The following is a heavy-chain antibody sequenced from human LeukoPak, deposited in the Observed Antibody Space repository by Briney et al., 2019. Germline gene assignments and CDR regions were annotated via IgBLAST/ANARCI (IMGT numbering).Heavy chain of an antibody. CDR1: GGSFSSGSYY. Sequence: SETLSLTCTVSGGSFSSGSYYWSWIRQPPGKGLVWIGYIYYSGSTNYNPSLKSRVTISVDTSKNQFSLKLSSVTAADTAVYYCASSSSWYFGWFDPWGQGTLVTVSS. D-gene: IGHD6-13*01. CDR2: IYYSGST. V-gene: IGHV4-61*01. CDR3: ASSSSWYFGWFDP. J-gene: IGHJ5*02.